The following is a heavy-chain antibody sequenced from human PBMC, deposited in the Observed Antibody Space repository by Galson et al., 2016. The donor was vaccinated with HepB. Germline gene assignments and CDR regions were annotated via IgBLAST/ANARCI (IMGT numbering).Heavy chain of an antibody. CDR2: INAGNGNT. V-gene: IGHV1-3*01. CDR3: ATIAGATY. J-gene: IGHJ4*02. D-gene: IGHD1-26*01. CDR1: GYTFTSYN. Sequence: SVKVSCKASGYTFTSYNMHWVRQAPGQRLEWMGWINAGNGNTKYSQKFQARVTITRDTSASTAYMELSSLRSEDTAVFYCATIAGATYWGQGTLVTVSS.